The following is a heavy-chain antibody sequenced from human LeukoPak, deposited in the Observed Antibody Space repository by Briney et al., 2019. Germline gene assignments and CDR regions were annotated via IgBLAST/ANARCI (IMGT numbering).Heavy chain of an antibody. J-gene: IGHJ3*02. D-gene: IGHD1-1*01. V-gene: IGHV4-61*02. Sequence: PSETLSLTCAVSGGSISSGGYSWSWIRQPPGKGLEWIGRIYTSGSTNYNPSLKSRVTMSVDTSKNQFSLKLSSVTAADTAVYYCARNNWNDVKAAFDIWGQGTMVTVSS. CDR3: ARNNWNDVKAAFDI. CDR2: IYTSGST. CDR1: GGSISSGGYS.